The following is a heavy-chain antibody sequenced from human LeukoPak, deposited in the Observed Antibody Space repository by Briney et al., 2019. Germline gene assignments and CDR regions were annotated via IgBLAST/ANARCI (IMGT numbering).Heavy chain of an antibody. D-gene: IGHD6-6*01. V-gene: IGHV3-23*01. Sequence: GGSLRLSCTASGFTFSSYAMSWVRQAPGKGLEWVSAISGSGGSTYYADSVKGRFTISRDNSKSTLFLQMNSLRAEDTAVYCCAKELAALLPDYWGQGTLVTVSS. J-gene: IGHJ4*02. CDR1: GFTFSSYA. CDR3: AKELAALLPDY. CDR2: ISGSGGST.